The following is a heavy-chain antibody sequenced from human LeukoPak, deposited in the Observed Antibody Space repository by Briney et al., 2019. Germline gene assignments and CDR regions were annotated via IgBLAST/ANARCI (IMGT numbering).Heavy chain of an antibody. Sequence: GGSLRLSCAASRFTFNSYAMSWVRQAPGKGLEWVSVIGGSNGITFYVGSVKGRFTISRDSSRNTLYLQMDSLRAEDTAVYYCAKRWSVVGATTSLTGFDFWGQGTLVIVSS. CDR2: IGGSNGIT. V-gene: IGHV3-23*01. CDR1: RFTFNSYA. CDR3: AKRWSVVGATTSLTGFDF. J-gene: IGHJ4*02. D-gene: IGHD1-26*01.